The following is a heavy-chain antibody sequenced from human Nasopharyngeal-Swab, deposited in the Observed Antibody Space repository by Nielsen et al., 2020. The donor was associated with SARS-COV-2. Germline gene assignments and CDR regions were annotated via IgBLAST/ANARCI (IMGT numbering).Heavy chain of an antibody. Sequence: GGSLRLSCAASGFTFSSYTMNWVRQAPGKGLEWVSSISPTSDYIYYAELVKGRFTISRDNAKNSLFLQMNSLRAEETAIYYCVRGSYGHYDSWGQGALITVSS. CDR3: VRGSYGHYDS. CDR1: GFTFSSYT. V-gene: IGHV3-21*06. CDR2: ISPTSDYI. D-gene: IGHD4-17*01. J-gene: IGHJ5*01.